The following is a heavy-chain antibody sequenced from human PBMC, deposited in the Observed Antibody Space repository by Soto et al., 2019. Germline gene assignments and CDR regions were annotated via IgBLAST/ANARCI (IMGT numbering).Heavy chain of an antibody. V-gene: IGHV1-69*01. Sequence: QVQLVQSGAEVKKPGASVKVSCKASGGTFSTYAISWVRQAPGQGLEWMGGIIPIFGTAKYAQKFQGRVTITADESTSTGYMELSSLSSEDTAVYYCAREIFGVIISGGRDAFDIWGQGTMVTVSS. D-gene: IGHD3-3*01. CDR1: GGTFSTYA. CDR3: AREIFGVIISGGRDAFDI. J-gene: IGHJ3*02. CDR2: IIPIFGTA.